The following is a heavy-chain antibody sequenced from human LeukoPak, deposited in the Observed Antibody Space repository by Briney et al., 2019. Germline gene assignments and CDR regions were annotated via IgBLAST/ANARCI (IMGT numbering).Heavy chain of an antibody. CDR1: GYTFTAYD. J-gene: IGHJ4*02. Sequence: ASVKVSCKASGYTFTAYDINWVRQGAGQGLEWIGWMNPNTGNTGYAQKFQGRVTMTRDTSKSTAYMDLNSLRSEDTAVYYCARLSDTPAYYYSSGYYHIRYWGQGTLLTVSS. CDR3: ARLSDTPAYYYSSGYYHIRY. CDR2: MNPNTGNT. V-gene: IGHV1-8*01. D-gene: IGHD3-22*01.